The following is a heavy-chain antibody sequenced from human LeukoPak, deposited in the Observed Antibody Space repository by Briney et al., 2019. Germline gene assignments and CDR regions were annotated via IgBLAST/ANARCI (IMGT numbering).Heavy chain of an antibody. CDR1: GFTFSSYA. CDR3: AKDDGYYDFWSGYYYIGYFDY. Sequence: GGSLRLSCAASGFTFSSYAMSWVRQAPGKGLEWVSAISGSGGSTYYADSVKGRFTISRDNSKNTLYLQMNSLRAEDTAVYYCAKDDGYYDFWSGYYYIGYFDYWGQGTLATVSS. CDR2: ISGSGGST. J-gene: IGHJ4*02. V-gene: IGHV3-23*01. D-gene: IGHD3-3*01.